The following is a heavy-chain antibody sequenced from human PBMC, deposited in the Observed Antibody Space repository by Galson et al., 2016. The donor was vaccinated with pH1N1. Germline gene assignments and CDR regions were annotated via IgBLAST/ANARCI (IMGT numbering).Heavy chain of an antibody. Sequence: SETLSPTCIVSGDSINSYYWSWIRQPPGKGLEWIAYIYFSGRTNYNPSLKSRVTISVDRSKNHFSLNVNSVTAADTAVYYCARRRGDWDAFDVWGQGTMVTISS. CDR1: GDSINSYY. D-gene: IGHD2-21*02. CDR2: IYFSGRT. CDR3: ARRRGDWDAFDV. V-gene: IGHV4-59*01. J-gene: IGHJ3*01.